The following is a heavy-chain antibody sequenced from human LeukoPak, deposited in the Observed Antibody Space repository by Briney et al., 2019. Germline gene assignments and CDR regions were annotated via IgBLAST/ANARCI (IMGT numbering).Heavy chain of an antibody. V-gene: IGHV4-59*13. CDR1: GGSISSYY. D-gene: IGHD5-12*01. Sequence: SETLSLTCTVSGGSISSYYWSWIRQSPGKGLEWIGHISYSGTATYRPSLKSRVTISVDTSKNQFSLRLTSVTAVDTAVYFCARSGGYGDYSPVWSQGTLVTVSS. J-gene: IGHJ4*02. CDR3: ARSGGYGDYSPV. CDR2: ISYSGTA.